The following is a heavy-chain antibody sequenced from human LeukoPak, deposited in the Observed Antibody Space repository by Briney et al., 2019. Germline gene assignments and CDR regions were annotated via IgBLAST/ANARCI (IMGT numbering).Heavy chain of an antibody. J-gene: IGHJ4*02. CDR2: VSGSGSTI. Sequence: PGGSLRLSCAASGFSFSSYSMNWVRQAPGKGLEWVSYVSGSGSTIYYADSVKGRFTISRDNTKNSLFLQMNSLRAEDTAVYYCAKDILAAGLFFDYWGQGALVTVSS. D-gene: IGHD6-13*01. V-gene: IGHV3-48*04. CDR3: AKDILAAGLFFDY. CDR1: GFSFSSYS.